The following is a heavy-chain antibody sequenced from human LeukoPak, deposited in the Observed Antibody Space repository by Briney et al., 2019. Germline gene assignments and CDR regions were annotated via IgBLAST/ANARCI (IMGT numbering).Heavy chain of an antibody. Sequence: GGSLRLSCAASGFTFDDYAMHWVRQAPGKGLEWVSGISWNSGSTGYADSVKGRFTISRDNAKNSLYLQMNSLRAEDTALYYCAKDSHYGSGSYYDYWGQGTLVTVSS. D-gene: IGHD3-10*01. CDR1: GFTFDDYA. CDR3: AKDSHYGSGSYYDY. J-gene: IGHJ4*02. CDR2: ISWNSGST. V-gene: IGHV3-9*01.